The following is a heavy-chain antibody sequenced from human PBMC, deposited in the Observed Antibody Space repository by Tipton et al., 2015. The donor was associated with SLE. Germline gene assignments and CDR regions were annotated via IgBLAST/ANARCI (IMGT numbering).Heavy chain of an antibody. CDR3: AKDVLDRRYSSGWHGDYFDY. J-gene: IGHJ4*02. CDR2: ISGSGGST. Sequence: SLRLSCAASGFTFSSYSMNWVRQAPGKGLEWVSAISGSGGSTYYADSVKGRFTISRDNSKNTLYLQMNSLRAEDTAVYYCAKDVLDRRYSSGWHGDYFDYWGQGTLVTVSS. D-gene: IGHD6-19*01. V-gene: IGHV3-23*01. CDR1: GFTFSSYS.